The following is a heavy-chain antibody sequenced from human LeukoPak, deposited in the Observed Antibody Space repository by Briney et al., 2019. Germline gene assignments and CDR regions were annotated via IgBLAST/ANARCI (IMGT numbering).Heavy chain of an antibody. D-gene: IGHD1-20*01. CDR3: LRDLNWSLDQ. CDR2: IKSDGITI. V-gene: IGHV3-74*01. CDR1: GFTFSKYM. J-gene: IGHJ4*02. Sequence: PGGPLRLSCAASGFTFSKYMTHWVRQAPGKGLVWVSRIKSDGITITYADSVKGRFTISRDNAKNTLYPQMNSLRAEDTAVYYCLRDLNWSLDQWGQGTLVTVSS.